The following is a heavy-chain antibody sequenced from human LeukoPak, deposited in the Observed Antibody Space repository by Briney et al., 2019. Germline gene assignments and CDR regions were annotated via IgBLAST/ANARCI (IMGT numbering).Heavy chain of an antibody. D-gene: IGHD3-10*01. Sequence: PGGSLRLSCAASGFTFSSYSMNWVRQAPGKGLGWVSSISSSSSYIYYADSVKGRFTISRDNAKNSLYLQMNSLRAEDTAVYYCAREDPELLWFGELSRGRGMDVWGQGTTVTVSS. V-gene: IGHV3-21*01. CDR1: GFTFSSYS. CDR2: ISSSSSYI. CDR3: AREDPELLWFGELSRGRGMDV. J-gene: IGHJ6*02.